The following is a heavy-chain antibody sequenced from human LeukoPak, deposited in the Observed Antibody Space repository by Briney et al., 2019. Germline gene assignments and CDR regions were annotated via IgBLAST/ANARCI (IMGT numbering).Heavy chain of an antibody. CDR2: IAVYNGDT. V-gene: IGHV1-18*01. CDR3: ARQAGYSTGWYGCYYFDH. J-gene: IGHJ4*02. Sequence: ASVKVSCKASGYTFTSYGIRWVRQAPGQGPEWMGWIAVYNGDTKFLQKFQGRVTLTTDASTNTAYMELRSLTSDDTAVYYCARQAGYSTGWYGCYYFDHWGQGTPVTVSA. CDR1: GYTFTSYG. D-gene: IGHD6-19*01.